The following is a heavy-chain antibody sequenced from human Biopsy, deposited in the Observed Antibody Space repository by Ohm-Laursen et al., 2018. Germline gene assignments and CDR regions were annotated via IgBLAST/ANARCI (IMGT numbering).Heavy chain of an antibody. V-gene: IGHV1-46*01. J-gene: IGHJ4*02. CDR2: INPSGSTT. CDR1: GYSFTSYY. Sequence: SVKVSCKASGYSFTSYYMHWVRQAPGQGLEWKGMINPSGSTTSYPQIFQGRVTMTRDTSKSTVYMELSSLRSADTAVYFCARNTGWYGDLYYFDYWGQGTLVTVSS. D-gene: IGHD6-19*01. CDR3: ARNTGWYGDLYYFDY.